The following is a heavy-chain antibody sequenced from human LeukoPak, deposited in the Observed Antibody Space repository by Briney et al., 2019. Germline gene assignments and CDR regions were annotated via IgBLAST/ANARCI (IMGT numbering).Heavy chain of an antibody. Sequence: KPSETLSLTCAVSVGSISSYYWSWIRQPPGKGLEWIGYIYYSGSTNYNASLKSRVTISVDTSKNQFSLKLSSVTAADTAVYYCAKGHASRYGHPYWGQGTLVTVSS. CDR1: VGSISSYY. J-gene: IGHJ4*02. V-gene: IGHV4-59*01. CDR2: IYYSGST. D-gene: IGHD5-24*01. CDR3: AKGHASRYGHPY.